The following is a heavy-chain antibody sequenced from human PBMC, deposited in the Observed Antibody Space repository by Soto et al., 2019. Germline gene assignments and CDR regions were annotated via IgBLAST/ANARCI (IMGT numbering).Heavy chain of an antibody. CDR2: INPNSGGT. Sequence: GASVKVSCKAFGYIFNDFYIHWVRQAPGQGLEWVGSINPNSGGTDYAQIFQGRVTMTRDTPSSTAYMELSRLRSDDTAVYYCARDTDYYDSGGYDFRDALSIWGQGTMVTVSS. CDR1: GYIFNDFY. CDR3: ARDTDYYDSGGYDFRDALSI. V-gene: IGHV1-2*02. D-gene: IGHD3-22*01. J-gene: IGHJ3*02.